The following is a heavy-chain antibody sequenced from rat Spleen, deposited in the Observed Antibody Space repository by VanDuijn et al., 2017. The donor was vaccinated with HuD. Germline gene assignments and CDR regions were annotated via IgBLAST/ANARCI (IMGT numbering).Heavy chain of an antibody. V-gene: IGHV5-29*01. D-gene: IGHD1-1*01. Sequence: EVQLVESDGGLVQPGRSLKLSCAASGFTFSDYYMAWVRQAPTKGLEWVATISYDGSSTYYRDSVKGRFTISRANAKSTQYLQIDSLRYEDTATYYCARVVTEGRWYFDYWGQGVMVTVSS. CDR1: GFTFSDYY. CDR3: ARVVTEGRWYFDY. CDR2: ISYDGSST. J-gene: IGHJ2*01.